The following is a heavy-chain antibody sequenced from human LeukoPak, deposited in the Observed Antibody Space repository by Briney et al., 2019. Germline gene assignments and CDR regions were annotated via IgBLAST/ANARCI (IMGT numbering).Heavy chain of an antibody. CDR2: IYYSGST. Sequence: PLETLSLTCTVSGGSISSYYWSWIRQPPGKGLEWIGYIYYSGSTNYNPSLKSRVTISVDTSKNQLSLKLSSVTAADTAVYYCARGVVAALFDYWGQGTLVTVSS. V-gene: IGHV4-59*01. CDR3: ARGVVAALFDY. D-gene: IGHD2-15*01. J-gene: IGHJ4*02. CDR1: GGSISSYY.